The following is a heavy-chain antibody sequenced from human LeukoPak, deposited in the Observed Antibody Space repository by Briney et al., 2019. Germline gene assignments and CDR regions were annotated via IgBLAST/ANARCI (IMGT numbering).Heavy chain of an antibody. D-gene: IGHD2-2*02. CDR1: GYSISNGYY. V-gene: IGHV4-38-2*02. J-gene: IGHJ4*02. Sequence: SETLSLTCAVSGYSISNGYYWVWIRQPPGRGLEWIGSLYHSDSAYYNTSLRSRVSMSVDTSKNQFSLTLSFVTAADTAVYYCAREHCSSTSCYTNEWFDYWGQGTLGTVSS. CDR3: AREHCSSTSCYTNEWFDY. CDR2: LYHSDSA.